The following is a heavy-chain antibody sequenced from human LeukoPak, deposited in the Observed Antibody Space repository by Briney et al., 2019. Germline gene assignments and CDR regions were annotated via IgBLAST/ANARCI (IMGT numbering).Heavy chain of an antibody. CDR3: ARAGGDGYNPNTY. J-gene: IGHJ4*02. CDR1: GFTFSSYA. Sequence: GGSLRLSCAASGFTFSSYAMSWVRQAPGKGLEWVSGISGSGGSTYYADSVKGRFTISRDNSKNSLYLQMNSLRAEDTAVYYCARAGGDGYNPNTYWGQGTLVTVSS. CDR2: ISGSGGST. V-gene: IGHV3-23*01. D-gene: IGHD5-24*01.